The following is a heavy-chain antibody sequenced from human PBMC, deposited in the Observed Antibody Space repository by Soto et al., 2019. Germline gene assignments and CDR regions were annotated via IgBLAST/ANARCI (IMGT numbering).Heavy chain of an antibody. CDR2: IYSGGST. Sequence: PGVSLRLSCAASGFTVSSNYMSWVRQAPGKGLEWVSVIYSGGSTYYADSVKGRFTISRDNSKNTLYLQMNSLRAEDTAVYYCARDGDMITFGGVIVGAYDAFDIWGQGTMVTVSS. CDR3: ARDGDMITFGGVIVGAYDAFDI. J-gene: IGHJ3*02. V-gene: IGHV3-66*01. CDR1: GFTVSSNY. D-gene: IGHD3-16*02.